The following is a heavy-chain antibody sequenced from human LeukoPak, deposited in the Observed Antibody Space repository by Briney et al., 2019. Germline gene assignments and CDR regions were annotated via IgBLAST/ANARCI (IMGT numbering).Heavy chain of an antibody. CDR3: ARRRVAYDSSGYYTDYFDY. V-gene: IGHV3-48*04. D-gene: IGHD3-22*01. CDR2: ISSSGSTI. Sequence: GGSLRLSCAASGFTFSSYSMNWIRQAPGKGLEWVSYISSSGSTIYYADSVKGRFTISRDNAKNSLYLQMNSLRAEDTAVYYCARRRVAYDSSGYYTDYFDYWGQGTLVTVSS. J-gene: IGHJ4*02. CDR1: GFTFSSYS.